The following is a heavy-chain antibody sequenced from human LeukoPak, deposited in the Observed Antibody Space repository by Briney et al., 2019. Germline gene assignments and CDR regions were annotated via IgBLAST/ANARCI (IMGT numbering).Heavy chain of an antibody. V-gene: IGHV3-15*01. CDR1: GFTFSNAW. CDR2: IKSKTDGGTT. D-gene: IGHD5-12*01. CDR3: TRVYSGYAFDY. J-gene: IGHJ4*02. Sequence: PGGSLRLSCAASGFTFSNAWMSWVRQAPGKGLEWVGRIKSKTDGGTTDYAAPVKGRFTISRDDSKNSLYLQMNSLKTEDTAVYYCTRVYSGYAFDYWGQGTLVTVSS.